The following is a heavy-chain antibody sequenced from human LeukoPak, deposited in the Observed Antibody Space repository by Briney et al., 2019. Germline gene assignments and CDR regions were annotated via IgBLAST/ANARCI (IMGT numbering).Heavy chain of an antibody. V-gene: IGHV3-23*01. J-gene: IGHJ4*02. CDR2: ISGSGGST. Sequence: PGGSLRLSCAGSGFTFSSYAMSWVRQAPGKGLEGVSGISGSGGSTYHADSVKGRFTISRDNSKNTLYLQMSSLRAEDTAVYYCARELDGYNHFDYWGQGTLVTVSS. CDR3: ARELDGYNHFDY. CDR1: GFTFSSYA. D-gene: IGHD5-24*01.